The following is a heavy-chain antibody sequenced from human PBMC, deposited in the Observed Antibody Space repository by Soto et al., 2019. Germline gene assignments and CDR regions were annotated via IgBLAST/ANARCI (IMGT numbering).Heavy chain of an antibody. CDR3: VRGYYDILTGYYYYYMYV. CDR1: GFTFSSYG. D-gene: IGHD3-9*01. J-gene: IGHJ6*03. CDR2: INSDGSST. Sequence: EVQLVEPGGGLVQPGGSLRLSCAASGFTFSSYGMHWVRQAPGKGLVWVSRINSDGSSTSYADSVKGRFTISRDNAKNTLYLEMNSLRAEDTAVYYCVRGYYDILTGYYYYYMYVWGKGTTVTVSS. V-gene: IGHV3-74*01.